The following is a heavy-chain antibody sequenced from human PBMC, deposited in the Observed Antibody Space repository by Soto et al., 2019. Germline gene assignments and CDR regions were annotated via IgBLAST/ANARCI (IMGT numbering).Heavy chain of an antibody. D-gene: IGHD3-22*01. J-gene: IGHJ4*02. V-gene: IGHV4-30-4*01. CDR1: GGSISSGDYY. CDR3: ARETIYYDSSGPISTFDY. Sequence: SETLSLTCTVSGGSISSGDYYWSWIRQPPGKGLEWIGYIYYSGSTYYNPSLKSRVTISVDTSKNQFSLKLSSVTAADTAVYYCARETIYYDSSGPISTFDYWGQGTLVTVS. CDR2: IYYSGST.